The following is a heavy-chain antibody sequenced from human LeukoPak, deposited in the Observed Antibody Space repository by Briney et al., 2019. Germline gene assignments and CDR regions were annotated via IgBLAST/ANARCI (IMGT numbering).Heavy chain of an antibody. CDR1: GYTFTSYA. D-gene: IGHD3-22*01. V-gene: IGHV1-3*01. CDR3: ARDTYYYDSSGSLFDY. CDR2: INAGNGNT. Sequence: ASVKVSCKASGYTFTSYAMHWVRQAPGQRLEWMGWINAGNGNTKYSQKFQGRVTMTRDTSTSTVYMELSSLRSEDTAVYYCARDTYYYDSSGSLFDYWGQGTLVTVSS. J-gene: IGHJ4*02.